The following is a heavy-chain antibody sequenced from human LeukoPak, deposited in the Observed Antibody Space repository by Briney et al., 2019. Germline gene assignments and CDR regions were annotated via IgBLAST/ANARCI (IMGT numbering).Heavy chain of an antibody. Sequence: SVKVSCKASGFTFTSSAMQWGRQARGQRLEWRGWIVVGSGNTNYAQKFQERVTITRDMSTSTAYMELSSLRSEDTAVYYCAAVSTYYYDSSGYPPWGQGTLVTVSS. CDR1: GFTFTSSA. CDR2: IVVGSGNT. J-gene: IGHJ5*02. D-gene: IGHD3-22*01. V-gene: IGHV1-58*02. CDR3: AAVSTYYYDSSGYPP.